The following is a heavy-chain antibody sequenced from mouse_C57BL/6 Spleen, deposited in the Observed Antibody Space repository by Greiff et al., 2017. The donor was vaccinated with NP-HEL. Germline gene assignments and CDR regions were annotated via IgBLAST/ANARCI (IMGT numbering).Heavy chain of an antibody. CDR1: GYTFTDYY. CDR2: INPNNGGT. D-gene: IGHD2-2*01. CDR3: ASSVYYGSLAY. J-gene: IGHJ3*01. Sequence: EVQLQQSGPELVKPGASVKISCKASGYTFTDYYMNWVKQSHGKSLEWIGDINPNNGGTSYNQKFKGKATLTVDKSSSTAYMELRSLTSEDSAVYYCASSVYYGSLAYWGQGTLVTVSA. V-gene: IGHV1-26*01.